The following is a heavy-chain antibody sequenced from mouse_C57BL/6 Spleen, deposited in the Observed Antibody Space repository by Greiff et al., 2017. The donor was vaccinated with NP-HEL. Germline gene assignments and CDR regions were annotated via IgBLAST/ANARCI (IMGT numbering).Heavy chain of an antibody. V-gene: IGHV1-64*01. J-gene: IGHJ4*01. D-gene: IGHD2-4*01. CDR1: GYTFTSYW. CDR2: IHPNSGST. CDR3: ARPYDYDQYYYAMDY. Sequence: VQLQQSGAELVKPGASVKLSCKASGYTFTSYWMHWVKQRPGQGLEWIGMIHPNSGSTNYNEKFKSKATLTVDKSSSTAYMQLSSLTSEDSAVYYCARPYDYDQYYYAMDYWGQGTSVTVSS.